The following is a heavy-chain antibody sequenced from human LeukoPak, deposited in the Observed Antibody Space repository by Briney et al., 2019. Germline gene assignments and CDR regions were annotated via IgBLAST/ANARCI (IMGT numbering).Heavy chain of an antibody. Sequence: PSETLSLTCTVSGGSISSSSYYWGWIRQPPGKGLEWIGSIYYSGSTYYNPSLKSRVTISVDTSKNQFSLKLSSVTAADTAVYYCARDNVVAAAGIDYWGQGTLVTVSS. V-gene: IGHV4-39*07. CDR2: IYYSGST. D-gene: IGHD6-13*01. J-gene: IGHJ4*02. CDR3: ARDNVVAAAGIDY. CDR1: GGSISSSSYY.